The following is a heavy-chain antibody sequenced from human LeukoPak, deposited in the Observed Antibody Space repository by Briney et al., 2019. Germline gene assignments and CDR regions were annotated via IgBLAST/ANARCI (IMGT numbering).Heavy chain of an antibody. Sequence: ASVKVSCKASGYTFTGYYMHWVRQAPGQGLEWMGWINPNSGGTNYAQKFQGRVTMTRDTSISTAYMELSRLRSDDTAVYYCARPLTDTAMAEDYFGYWGQGTLVTVSS. V-gene: IGHV1-2*02. CDR2: INPNSGGT. CDR3: ARPLTDTAMAEDYFGY. CDR1: GYTFTGYY. D-gene: IGHD5-18*01. J-gene: IGHJ4*02.